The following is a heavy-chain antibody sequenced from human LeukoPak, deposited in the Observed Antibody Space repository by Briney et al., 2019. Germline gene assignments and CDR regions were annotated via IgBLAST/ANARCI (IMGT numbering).Heavy chain of an antibody. V-gene: IGHV4-4*07. Sequence: SETLSLTRIVSGPSISNYYWSWIPQPAGKGPEWIGRIYNGGSTNYNSSLRSRITMSLDTSKNQFPLKLTSVTAADTAVYYCARFGGSGDTRGYFDNWGQGTLVTVSS. CDR1: GPSISNYY. CDR3: ARFGGSGDTRGYFDN. J-gene: IGHJ4*02. CDR2: IYNGGST. D-gene: IGHD2-15*01.